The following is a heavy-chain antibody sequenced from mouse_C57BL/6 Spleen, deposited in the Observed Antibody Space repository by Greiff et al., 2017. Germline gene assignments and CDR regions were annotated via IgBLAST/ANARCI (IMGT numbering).Heavy chain of an antibody. CDR2: INPNNGGT. D-gene: IGHD1-1*01. CDR3: ARNYYGSSLYWYFDV. J-gene: IGHJ1*03. Sequence: VQLQQSGPELVKPGASVKIPCKASGYTFTDYNMDWVKQSHGKSLEWIGDINPNNGGTIYNQKFKGKATLTVAKSSSTAYMELRSLTSEDTAVYYCARNYYGSSLYWYFDVWGTGTTVTVSS. V-gene: IGHV1-18*01. CDR1: GYTFTDYN.